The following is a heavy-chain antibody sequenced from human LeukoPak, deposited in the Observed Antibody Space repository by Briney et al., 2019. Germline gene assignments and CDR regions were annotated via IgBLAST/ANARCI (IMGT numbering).Heavy chain of an antibody. CDR2: ISSSGFTI. J-gene: IGHJ4*02. CDR1: GFTFSSYE. V-gene: IGHV3-48*03. CDR3: ARENMVRGIIISPAPYFDY. Sequence: GGSLRLSCAASGFTFSSYEMNWVRQAPGKGLEWVSYISSSGFTIYYADSVKGRFTISRDKAKNSLYLQMNSLRAEDTAVYYCARENMVRGIIISPAPYFDYWGQGTLVTVSS. D-gene: IGHD3-10*01.